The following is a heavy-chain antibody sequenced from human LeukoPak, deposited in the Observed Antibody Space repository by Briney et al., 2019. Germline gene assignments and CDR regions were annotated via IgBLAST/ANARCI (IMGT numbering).Heavy chain of an antibody. V-gene: IGHV3-7*01. Sequence: GGSLRLSCAASGLTFSSYWMSWVRQAPGKGLEWVANINEDGSEKYYVDSVKGRFTISRDNAKNSLSLQMNSRRAEDTAVYYCARRGGGPVLLWFGDWGQGTLVTVSS. CDR3: ARRGGGPVLLWFGD. CDR2: INEDGSEK. CDR1: GLTFSSYW. J-gene: IGHJ4*02. D-gene: IGHD3-10*01.